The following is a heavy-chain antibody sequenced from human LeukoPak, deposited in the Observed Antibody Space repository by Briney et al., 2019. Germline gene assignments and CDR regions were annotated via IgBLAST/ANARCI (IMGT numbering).Heavy chain of an antibody. CDR2: IYYSGST. Sequence: SETLSLTCTVSGGSVSSGSYYWSCIRQPPGKGLEWIGYIYYSGSTNYNPSLKSRVTIPVDTSKNQFSLKLSSVTAADTAVYYCARDSEYSGYAYDAFDIWGQGTMVTVSS. D-gene: IGHD5-12*01. CDR3: ARDSEYSGYAYDAFDI. V-gene: IGHV4-61*01. CDR1: GGSVSSGSYY. J-gene: IGHJ3*02.